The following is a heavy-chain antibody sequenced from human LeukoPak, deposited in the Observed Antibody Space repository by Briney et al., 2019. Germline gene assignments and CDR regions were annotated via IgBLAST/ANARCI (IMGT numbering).Heavy chain of an antibody. V-gene: IGHV1-24*01. CDR2: FDPEDGET. Sequence: ASVKVSCKVSGYTLTELSMHWVRQAPGKGLEWMGGFDPEDGETIYAQKFQGRVTMTEDTSTDTAYMELSSLRSEDMAVYYCATARFTMVRGDEFDYWGQGTLVTVSS. D-gene: IGHD3-10*01. CDR1: GYTLTELS. CDR3: ATARFTMVRGDEFDY. J-gene: IGHJ4*02.